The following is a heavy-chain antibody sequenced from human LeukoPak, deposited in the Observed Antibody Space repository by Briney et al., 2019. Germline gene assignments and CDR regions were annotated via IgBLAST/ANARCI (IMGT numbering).Heavy chain of an antibody. CDR2: ISSSSSTI. J-gene: IGHJ4*02. CDR3: ARAGDSGSYYPRSHFDY. D-gene: IGHD1-26*01. V-gene: IGHV3-48*01. CDR1: GFTFSSYS. Sequence: PGGSLRLSCAASGFTFSSYSMNWVRQAPGKGLEWVSYISSSSSTIYYADSVKGRFTISRDNAKNSLYLQMNSLRAEDTAVYYCARAGDSGSYYPRSHFDYWGQGTLVTVSS.